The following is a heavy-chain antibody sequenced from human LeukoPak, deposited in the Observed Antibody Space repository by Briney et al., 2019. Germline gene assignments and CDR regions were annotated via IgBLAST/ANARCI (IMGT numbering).Heavy chain of an antibody. Sequence: PSETLSLTCTVSGGSISSSRYYWRWIRQPPGKGLEWIGSIYYSGSTYYNPSLKSRVTISVDTSKNQFSLKLSSVTAADTAVYYCARLIRAYSNYGFDYWGQGTLVTVSS. CDR2: IYYSGST. CDR3: ARLIRAYSNYGFDY. D-gene: IGHD4-11*01. V-gene: IGHV4-39*01. J-gene: IGHJ4*02. CDR1: GGSISSSRYY.